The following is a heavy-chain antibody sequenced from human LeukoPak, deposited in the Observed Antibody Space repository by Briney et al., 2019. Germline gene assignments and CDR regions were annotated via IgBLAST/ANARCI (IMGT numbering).Heavy chain of an antibody. Sequence: SETLSLTCTVSGGSISSYYWSWIRQPPGKGLEWIGYIYYSGSTNYNPSPKSRVTISVDTSKNQFSLKLSSVTAADTAVYYCGVRGYSYGYSWNFDYWGQGTLVTVSS. J-gene: IGHJ4*02. CDR3: GVRGYSYGYSWNFDY. CDR1: GGSISSYY. CDR2: IYYSGST. V-gene: IGHV4-59*12. D-gene: IGHD5-18*01.